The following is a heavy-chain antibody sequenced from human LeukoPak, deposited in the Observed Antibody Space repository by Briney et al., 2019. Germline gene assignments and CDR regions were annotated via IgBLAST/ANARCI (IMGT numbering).Heavy chain of an antibody. CDR1: GFTFDDYG. CDR3: ARGGDSSSYDY. V-gene: IGHV3-20*04. Sequence: GGSLRLSCAASGFTFDDYGMSWVRQAPGKGLEWVSGINWNGGSTGYADSVKGRFTISRDNAKNSLYLQMNSLRAEDTAVYYCARGGDSSSYDYWGQGTLVTVSS. D-gene: IGHD6-6*01. J-gene: IGHJ4*02. CDR2: INWNGGST.